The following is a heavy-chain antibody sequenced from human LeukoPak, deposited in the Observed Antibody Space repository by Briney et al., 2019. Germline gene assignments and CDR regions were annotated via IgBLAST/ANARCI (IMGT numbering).Heavy chain of an antibody. CDR1: GFTFSNYA. Sequence: GGSLRLSCAASGFTFSNYAMSWGRQAPGKGLEWVSTINDRGIATYYADSVKGRFTISRDNSKNTLSLQVSSLRAEDTAVYYCARDRGIAVAGYYYYYGMDVWGQGTTVTVSS. J-gene: IGHJ6*02. CDR2: INDRGIAT. V-gene: IGHV3-23*01. CDR3: ARDRGIAVAGYYYYYGMDV. D-gene: IGHD6-19*01.